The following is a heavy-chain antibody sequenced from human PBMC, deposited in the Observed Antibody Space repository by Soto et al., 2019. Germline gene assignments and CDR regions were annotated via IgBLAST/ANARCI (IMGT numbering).Heavy chain of an antibody. Sequence: VQLVESGGGVVQPGRSLRLLCEASGFPFSRYGMHWVRQAPGMGLEWVAVISWDGLAQYYGDSVRGRFTISRDNSKGTLYLQMNSLRTEDTASYYCEKETIQVGGPNDFDYWGQGVLGTVSS. V-gene: IGHV3-30*18. D-gene: IGHD1-1*01. J-gene: IGHJ4*02. CDR2: ISWDGLAQ. CDR3: EKETIQVGGPNDFDY. CDR1: GFPFSRYG.